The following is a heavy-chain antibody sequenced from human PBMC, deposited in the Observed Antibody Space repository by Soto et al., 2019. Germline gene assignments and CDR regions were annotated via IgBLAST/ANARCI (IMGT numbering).Heavy chain of an antibody. CDR1: GYSFTSYW. Sequence: GESLKISCKGSGYSFTSYWIGWVRQMPGKGLEWMGIIYPGDSDTRYSPSFQGQVTISADKSISTAYLQWSSLKASDTAMYYCARYLNYDFWSGFRTPNWFDPWGQGTLVTVSS. D-gene: IGHD3-3*01. V-gene: IGHV5-51*01. CDR3: ARYLNYDFWSGFRTPNWFDP. CDR2: IYPGDSDT. J-gene: IGHJ5*02.